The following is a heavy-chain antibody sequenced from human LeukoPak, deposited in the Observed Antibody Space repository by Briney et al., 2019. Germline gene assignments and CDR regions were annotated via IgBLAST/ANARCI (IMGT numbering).Heavy chain of an antibody. J-gene: IGHJ4*02. D-gene: IGHD6-13*01. Sequence: GGSLRLSCAASGFTFSNYAMSWVRQAPGKGLEWVSVISGSGGSTFYADSVKGRFAISRDNSKNTLYLQMNSLRAEDTAVYYCAKDPSAGVTPYYLDYWGQGTLVTVSS. CDR1: GFTFSNYA. CDR3: AKDPSAGVTPYYLDY. V-gene: IGHV3-23*01. CDR2: ISGSGGST.